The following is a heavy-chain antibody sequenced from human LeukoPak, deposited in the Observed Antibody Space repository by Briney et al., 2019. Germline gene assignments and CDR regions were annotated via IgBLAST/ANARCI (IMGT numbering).Heavy chain of an antibody. CDR1: VYSFTSYW. Sequence: GESLKISCKGSVYSFTSYWIGWVRQMPGKDLECVGIIYPGDSDTRYSPSFPGQVTISADKSISTAYLQGSSLKASDTAMYYGARLLYGGNRPLGFDYWGQGTLVTVSS. V-gene: IGHV5-51*01. CDR2: IYPGDSDT. J-gene: IGHJ4*02. CDR3: ARLLYGGNRPLGFDY. D-gene: IGHD4-23*01.